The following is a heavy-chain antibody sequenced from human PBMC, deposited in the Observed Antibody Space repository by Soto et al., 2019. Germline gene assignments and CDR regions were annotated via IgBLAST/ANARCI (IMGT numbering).Heavy chain of an antibody. CDR3: ARDTRHRTSDY. CDR2: IKQDGSAK. J-gene: IGHJ4*02. Sequence: VPLVESGGGLVQPGGSLRLSCAASGFTFSSYWMSWVRQAPGKGLEWVANIKQDGSAKYYGDSVEGRFTISRDNAKNSLYLQMDSLRAEDAAVYYGARDTRHRTSDYWGQGTLVTVSS. CDR1: GFTFSSYW. V-gene: IGHV3-7*01.